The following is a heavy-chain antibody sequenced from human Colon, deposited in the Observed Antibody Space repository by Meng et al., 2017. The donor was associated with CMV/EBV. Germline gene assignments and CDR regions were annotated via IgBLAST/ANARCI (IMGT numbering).Heavy chain of an antibody. CDR1: GFTFNSFA. V-gene: IGHV3-23*01. CDR3: AKDVSAAVAGLPDAFDV. Sequence: GESLKISCTASGFTFNSFALSWVRQSPGKGLQWVSAVTGSGATTYYADSVKGRFTISRDNSRGTLFLQLNSLRADDTALYYCAKDVSAAVAGLPDAFDVWGQGTMVTVSS. D-gene: IGHD6-19*01. J-gene: IGHJ3*01. CDR2: VTGSGATT.